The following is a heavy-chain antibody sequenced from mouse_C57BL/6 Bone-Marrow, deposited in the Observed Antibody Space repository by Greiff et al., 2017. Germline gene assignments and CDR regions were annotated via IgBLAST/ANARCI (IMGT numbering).Heavy chain of an antibody. CDR1: GFTFSSYA. J-gene: IGHJ4*01. D-gene: IGHD2-5*01. V-gene: IGHV5-9-1*02. CDR2: ISSGGDYI. Sequence: EVQRVESGEGLVKPGGSLKLSCAASGFTFSSYAMSWVRQTPEKRLEWVAYISSGGDYIYYADTVTGRFTISRDNARNTLYLQMSSLKSEDTAMYYCTREGNSNPYAMDYWGQGTSVTVSS. CDR3: TREGNSNPYAMDY.